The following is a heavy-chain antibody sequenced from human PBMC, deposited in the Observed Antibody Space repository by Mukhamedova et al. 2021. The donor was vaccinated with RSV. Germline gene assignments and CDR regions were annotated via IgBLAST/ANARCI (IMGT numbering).Heavy chain of an antibody. Sequence: GKGLEWVANIKQDGSEKYYVDSVKGRFTISRDNAKNSLYVQMNRLRAEDTAVYYCARERMYIAAYDYWGQGTLVTVSS. J-gene: IGHJ4*02. CDR3: ARERMYIAAYDY. V-gene: IGHV3-7*03. D-gene: IGHD6-13*01. CDR2: IKQDGSEK.